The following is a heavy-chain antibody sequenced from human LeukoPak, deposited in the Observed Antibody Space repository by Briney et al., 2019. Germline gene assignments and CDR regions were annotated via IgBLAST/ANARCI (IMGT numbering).Heavy chain of an antibody. CDR3: AKDQGPGYSSGVGDAFDI. CDR2: ISYDGSNK. J-gene: IGHJ3*02. V-gene: IGHV3-30*04. D-gene: IGHD6-19*01. CDR1: GFTFSSYA. Sequence: PGGSLRLSCSASGFTFSSYAMHWVRQAPGKGLEWVAVISYDGSNKYYADSVKGRFTISRDNSKNTLYLQMSSLRAEDTAVYYCAKDQGPGYSSGVGDAFDIWGQGTMVTVSS.